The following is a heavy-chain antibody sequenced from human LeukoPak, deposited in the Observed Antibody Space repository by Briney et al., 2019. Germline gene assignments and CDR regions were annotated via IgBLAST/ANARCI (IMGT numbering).Heavy chain of an antibody. CDR2: IYYSGST. V-gene: IGHV4-59*01. J-gene: IGHJ4*02. CDR1: GGSISSYY. D-gene: IGHD3-10*02. CDR3: ARDVPVGYFFDY. Sequence: SETLSLTCTVSGGSISSYYWSWIRQPPGKGLEWIGYIYYSGSTNYNPSLKSRVTISVDTSKNQFSLKLSSVTAADTAVYYCARDVPVGYFFDYWGQGTLVTVSS.